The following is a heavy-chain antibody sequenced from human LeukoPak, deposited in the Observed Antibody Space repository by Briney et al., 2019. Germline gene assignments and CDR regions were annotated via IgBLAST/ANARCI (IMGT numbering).Heavy chain of an antibody. CDR3: ARDSPHYYDSSGYWFDP. J-gene: IGHJ5*02. CDR2: IKQDGRDK. D-gene: IGHD3-22*01. Sequence: GGSRRLSCAASGFTFSSYWMSWVRQAPGKGLEWMANIKQDGRDKYYVDSVKGRFTISRDNAKNSLYLQMNSLRAEDTAVYYCARDSPHYYDSSGYWFDPWGQGTLVT. V-gene: IGHV3-7*01. CDR1: GFTFSSYW.